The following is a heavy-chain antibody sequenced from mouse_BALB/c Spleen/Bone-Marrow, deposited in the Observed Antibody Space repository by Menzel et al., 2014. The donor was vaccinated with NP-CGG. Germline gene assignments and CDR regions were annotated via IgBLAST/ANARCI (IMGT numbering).Heavy chain of an antibody. Sequence: LQQPGSELVRPGASVKLSCKASGYTFTSYWMHWVKQRPGQGLEWIGNIYPGSGSTNYDEKFKTKATLTVDTSSSTAYMQLSSLTSEDSAVYYCTRSPITTVVAETMDYWGQGTSVTVSS. CDR2: IYPGSGST. V-gene: IGHV1S22*01. J-gene: IGHJ4*01. CDR1: GYTFTSYW. D-gene: IGHD1-1*01. CDR3: TRSPITTVVAETMDY.